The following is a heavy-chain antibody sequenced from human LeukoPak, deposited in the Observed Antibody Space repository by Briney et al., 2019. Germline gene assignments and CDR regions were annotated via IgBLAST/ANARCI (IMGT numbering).Heavy chain of an antibody. CDR3: ARGRVWYCSSTSCNALDY. CDR1: GYTFTSYD. D-gene: IGHD2-2*01. V-gene: IGHV1-8*01. Sequence: ASVKVSCKSSGYTFTSYDIHWVRPATGQGLEWMGWMNPNSGNTGYAQKFQGRVTMTRNTSIGTAYMELSSLRSEDTAVYYCARGRVWYCSSTSCNALDYWGQGTLVTVSS. J-gene: IGHJ4*02. CDR2: MNPNSGNT.